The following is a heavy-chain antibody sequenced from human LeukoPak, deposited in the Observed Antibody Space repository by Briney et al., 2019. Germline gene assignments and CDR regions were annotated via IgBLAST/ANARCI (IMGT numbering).Heavy chain of an antibody. Sequence: GGSLRLSCAASGFTFSSYGMHWVRQAPGKGLEWVALIYYDGGNKAYADSVKGRFTISRDNPKNTLYLQMNSLRVEDTAVYYCARTEHYSDRNGYYYFDQWGQGTLVTVSS. J-gene: IGHJ4*02. D-gene: IGHD3-22*01. CDR2: IYYDGGNK. CDR1: GFTFSSYG. CDR3: ARTEHYSDRNGYYYFDQ. V-gene: IGHV3-33*08.